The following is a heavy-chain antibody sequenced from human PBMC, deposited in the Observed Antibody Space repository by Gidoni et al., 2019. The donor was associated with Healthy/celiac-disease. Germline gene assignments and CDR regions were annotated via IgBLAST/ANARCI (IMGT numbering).Heavy chain of an antibody. V-gene: IGHV3-23*01. D-gene: IGHD1-1*01. CDR2: ISGSGGST. J-gene: IGHJ4*02. Sequence: EVQLLESGGGLVQPGGSLRLSCAASGFPFSSYAMSWVRQAPGKGLEWVSAISGSGGSTYYADSVKGRFTISRDNSKNTLYLQMNSLRAEDTAVYYCAKDSMDDIGHLDYWGQGTLVTVSS. CDR3: AKDSMDDIGHLDY. CDR1: GFPFSSYA.